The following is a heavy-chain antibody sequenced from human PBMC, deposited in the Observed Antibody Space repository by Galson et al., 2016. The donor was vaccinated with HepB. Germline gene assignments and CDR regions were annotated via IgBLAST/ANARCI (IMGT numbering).Heavy chain of an antibody. CDR1: GGTISSPTHY. Sequence: SETLSLTCSVSGGTISSPTHYWAWIRQPPGKGLEWIGNIYYNGDTYCNPSLRSRVTISIDMSKSQFSLKLTSVTAADTAVYYCARVGGGDWKLDNWGQGTLVAVSS. CDR2: IYYNGDT. CDR3: ARVGGGDWKLDN. D-gene: IGHD2-21*02. J-gene: IGHJ4*02. V-gene: IGHV4-39*01.